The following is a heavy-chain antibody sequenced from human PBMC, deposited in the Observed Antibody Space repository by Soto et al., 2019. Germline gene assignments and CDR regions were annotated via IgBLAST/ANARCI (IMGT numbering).Heavy chain of an antibody. CDR1: GGSISSSSYY. V-gene: IGHV4-39*07. CDR2: IYYSGST. Sequence: SETLSLTCTVSGGSISSSSYYWGWIRQPPGKGLEWIGSIYYSGSTYYNPSLKSRVTISVDTSRNQFSLKVNSVTAADTAVYYCARVPYYDILTGMRWSYYFDSRGQGIQVTVSS. CDR3: ARVPYYDILTGMRWSYYFDS. J-gene: IGHJ4*02. D-gene: IGHD3-9*01.